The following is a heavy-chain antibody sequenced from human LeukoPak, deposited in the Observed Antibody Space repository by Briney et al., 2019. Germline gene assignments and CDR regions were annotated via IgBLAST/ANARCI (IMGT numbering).Heavy chain of an antibody. Sequence: PSETLSLTCTVSGGSISSYFWSWIRQPPGKGLEWIGRISTSGSTNYNPSLKTRVTMSVDTSKNQFSLKLSSVTAADTAVYYCARGKEWFDPWGQGTLVTVSS. J-gene: IGHJ5*02. CDR2: ISTSGST. V-gene: IGHV4-4*07. CDR1: GGSISSYF. CDR3: ARGKEWFDP.